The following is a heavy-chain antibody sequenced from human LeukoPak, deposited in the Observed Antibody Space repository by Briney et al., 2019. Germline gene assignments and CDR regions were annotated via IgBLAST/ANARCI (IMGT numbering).Heavy chain of an antibody. CDR2: INYTADT. J-gene: IGHJ6*03. CDR3: ARVRHDPLEYGYYMDV. D-gene: IGHD3-3*01. V-gene: IGHV4-34*01. Sequence: SETLSLTCAVHGGSFSGFYWSWIRQTPGKGLEWFGEINYTADTNYSPFLTGYSPSLRSRVTTSVDSSQNQLSLKLSSVRAADTGVYYCARVRHDPLEYGYYMDVWGEGTTVTVSS. CDR1: GGSFSGFY.